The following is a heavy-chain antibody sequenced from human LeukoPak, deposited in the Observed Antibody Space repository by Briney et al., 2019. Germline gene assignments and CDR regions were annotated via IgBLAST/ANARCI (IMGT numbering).Heavy chain of an antibody. J-gene: IGHJ4*02. V-gene: IGHV4-4*02. Sequence: SGTLSLTCAVTGASISNSNWWTWVRQPPGKGLEWIGEIYHSGSTNYKTSLKSRATISVDKSKNQFSLKLNSVTAADTAVYYCASRAPRDNYDRYLPIDYWSQGTLVTVSS. CDR2: IYHSGST. CDR1: GASISNSNW. D-gene: IGHD3-22*01. CDR3: ASRAPRDNYDRYLPIDY.